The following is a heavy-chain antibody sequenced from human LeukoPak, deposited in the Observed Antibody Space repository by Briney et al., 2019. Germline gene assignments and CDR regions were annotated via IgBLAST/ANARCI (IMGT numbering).Heavy chain of an antibody. J-gene: IGHJ5*02. CDR3: ARRRRWVPRGPFDP. V-gene: IGHV4-38-2*02. CDR1: GYSISSGYY. CDR2: IYHSGST. D-gene: IGHD3-16*01. Sequence: PSETLSLTCTVSGYSISSGYYWGWIRQPPGKGLEWIGSIYHSGSTYYNPSLKSRVTISVDTSKNQFSLKLSSVTAADTAVYYCARRRRWVPRGPFDPWGQGTLVTVSS.